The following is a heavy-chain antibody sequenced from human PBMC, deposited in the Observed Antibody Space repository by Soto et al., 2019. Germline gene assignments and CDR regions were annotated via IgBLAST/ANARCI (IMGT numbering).Heavy chain of an antibody. V-gene: IGHV1-69*01. CDR1: GGTFSSYA. J-gene: IGHJ6*02. CDR3: ARSQGSSTSLEIYYYFSYGMDV. CDR2: IIPISETT. D-gene: IGHD2-2*01. Sequence: QVQLVQSGAEVKKPGSSVKVSCKASGGTFSSYAISWVRQAPGQGLEWMGGIIPISETTNYAQKFQGRVTITADESKSTAYMELSSPRSEDTAVYYCARSQGSSTSLEIYYYFSYGMDVWGQGTTVTVSS.